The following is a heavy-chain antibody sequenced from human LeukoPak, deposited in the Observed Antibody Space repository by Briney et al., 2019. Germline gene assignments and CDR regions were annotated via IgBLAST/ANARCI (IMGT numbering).Heavy chain of an antibody. CDR2: INPSGGST. D-gene: IGHD6-13*01. CDR1: GYTFTSYY. V-gene: IGHV1-46*01. J-gene: IGHJ1*01. Sequence: ASVKVSCKASGYTFTSYYMHWVRQAPGQGLEWMGIINPSGGSTSYAQKFQGRVTMTRDTSTSTVYMELSSLRSEDTAVYYCARDLGQQLLYFQHWGQGTLVTVS. CDR3: ARDLGQQLLYFQH.